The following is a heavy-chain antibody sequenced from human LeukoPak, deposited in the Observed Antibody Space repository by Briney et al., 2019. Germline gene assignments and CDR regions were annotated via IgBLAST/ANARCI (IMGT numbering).Heavy chain of an antibody. CDR3: LRDLNWSLDQ. V-gene: IGHV3-74*01. CDR1: GFTFSNYM. D-gene: IGHD1-20*01. Sequence: GGSLRLSCAASGFTFSNYMMHWVRQAPGKGLVWVSRIKSDGITITYADSVKGRFTISRDNTKNTLYLQMNSLRAEDTAVYYCLRDLNWSLDQWGQGTLVTVSS. CDR2: IKSDGITI. J-gene: IGHJ4*02.